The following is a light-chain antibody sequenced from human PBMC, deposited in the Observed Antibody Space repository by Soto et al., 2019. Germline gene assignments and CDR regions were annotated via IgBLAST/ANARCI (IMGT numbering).Light chain of an antibody. CDR3: SSYTSSSTWV. CDR1: SSDVGGYNY. CDR2: EVS. Sequence: QPASVSGSPGQSITISCTGTSSDVGGYNYVSWYQQHPGKAPKLMIYEVSNRPSGVSNRFSGSKSGNTASLTISGLQAEDEADYYFSSYTSSSTWVFGGGTQLTVL. V-gene: IGLV2-14*01. J-gene: IGLJ3*02.